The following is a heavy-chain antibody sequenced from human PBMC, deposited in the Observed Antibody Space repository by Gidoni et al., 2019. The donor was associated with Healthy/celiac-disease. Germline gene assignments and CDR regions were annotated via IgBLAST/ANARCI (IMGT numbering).Heavy chain of an antibody. Sequence: QVQLVQSGAEVKKPGASVKVSCKASGYTFTGYYMHWVRQAPGQGLEWMGWINPNSGGTNYAQKFQGRVTMTRDTSISTAYMELSRLRSADTAVYYCARERITMIVVGGKDAFDIWGQGTMVTVSS. CDR1: GYTFTGYY. V-gene: IGHV1-2*02. CDR2: INPNSGGT. D-gene: IGHD3-22*01. J-gene: IGHJ3*02. CDR3: ARERITMIVVGGKDAFDI.